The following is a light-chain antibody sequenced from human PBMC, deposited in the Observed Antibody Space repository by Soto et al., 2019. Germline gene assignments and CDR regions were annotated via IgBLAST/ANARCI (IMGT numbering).Light chain of an antibody. V-gene: IGKV2-28*01. CDR2: LGS. CDR1: QSLLHSNGYNY. J-gene: IGKJ4*01. Sequence: DIVMTQSPLSLPVTPGEPASISCRSSQSLLHSNGYNYLDWYLQKPGQSPQLLIYLGSNRASGVPDRFSGSGSGTDFTLKISRGEAEDVGVYYCTQGLQTPLTFGGGTKVEIK. CDR3: TQGLQTPLT.